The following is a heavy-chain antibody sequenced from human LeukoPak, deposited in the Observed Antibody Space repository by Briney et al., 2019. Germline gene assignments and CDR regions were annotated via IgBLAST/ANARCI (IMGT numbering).Heavy chain of an antibody. V-gene: IGHV4-39*02. CDR1: GGSIRGNGYY. J-gene: IGHJ4*02. D-gene: IGHD4/OR15-4a*01. CDR2: IYYDGST. CDR3: ASSVWWPYYFDY. Sequence: PSETLSLTCTVSGGSIRGNGYYWGWLRQAPGKGLEWIGSIYYDGSTYYNPSLKSRVTISVDTPKNYFSLKLSSVTAADTAVYYCASSVWWPYYFDYWGQGTLVTVSS.